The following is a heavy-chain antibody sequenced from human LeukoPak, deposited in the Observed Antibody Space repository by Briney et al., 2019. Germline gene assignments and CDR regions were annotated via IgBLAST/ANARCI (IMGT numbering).Heavy chain of an antibody. Sequence: SETLSLTCTVSGDSISSSNSYWGWIRQPPGKGLEWIGSIYYSGNTYYNASLKSRVTISVDTSKNQFSLKLTSVTAADTAVYYCARQTGSGLFSLPGGQGTLVTVSS. J-gene: IGHJ4*02. CDR1: GDSISSSNSY. CDR3: ARQTGSGLFSLP. V-gene: IGHV4-39*01. CDR2: IYYSGNT. D-gene: IGHD3-10*01.